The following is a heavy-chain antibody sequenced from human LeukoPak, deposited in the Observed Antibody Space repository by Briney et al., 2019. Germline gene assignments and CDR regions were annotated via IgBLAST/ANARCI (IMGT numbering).Heavy chain of an antibody. J-gene: IGHJ4*02. V-gene: IGHV3-30*18. Sequence: PGGSLRLSCAASGFTFSSYGMHWVRQAPGKGLEWVAVISYDGSNKYYADSVKGRFTISRDNSKNTLYLQMNSLRAEDTAVYYCAKGRPGRYYDSSGYSDYWGQGTLVTVSS. D-gene: IGHD3-22*01. CDR2: ISYDGSNK. CDR1: GFTFSSYG. CDR3: AKGRPGRYYDSSGYSDY.